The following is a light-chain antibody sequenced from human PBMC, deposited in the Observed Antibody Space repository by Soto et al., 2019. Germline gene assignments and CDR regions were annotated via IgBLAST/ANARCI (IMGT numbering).Light chain of an antibody. CDR2: DVS. V-gene: IGLV2-11*01. J-gene: IGLJ1*01. CDR1: SSDVGGYNY. Sequence: QSVLTQPRSVSVSPGQSVTISCSGTSSDVGGYNYVSWYQQHPGKAPKLMIYDVSKRPSGVPDRFSGSKSGNTASLTISGLQAEDEADYYCCSYAGSYTFDVFGTGTKVTAL. CDR3: CSYAGSYTFDV.